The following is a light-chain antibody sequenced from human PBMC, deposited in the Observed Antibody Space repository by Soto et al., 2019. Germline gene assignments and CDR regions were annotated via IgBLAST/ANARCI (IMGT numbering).Light chain of an antibody. Sequence: LTPPASMSGTPGQAITISCTGTSSDVGGYNYVSWYQQHPGKAPKLMIYDVNNRPSGVSNRFSGSKSGNTASLTISGLQAEDEADYYCCSYRSSSTYVFGTGTKVTVL. CDR1: SSDVGGYNY. CDR2: DVN. V-gene: IGLV2-14*01. J-gene: IGLJ1*01. CDR3: CSYRSSSTYV.